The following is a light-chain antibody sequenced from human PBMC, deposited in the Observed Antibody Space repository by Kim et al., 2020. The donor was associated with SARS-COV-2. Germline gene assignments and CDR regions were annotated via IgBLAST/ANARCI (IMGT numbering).Light chain of an antibody. J-gene: IGLJ3*02. CDR3: QSADSSDTFWV. CDR2: EDT. Sequence: PRQTARITCSGDALQKQYAYWFQQEPGQAPVVLIYEDTERPSGIPERFSGSTSGTTVTLTISAVQAEDEADYYCQSADSSDTFWVFGGGTQLTVL. V-gene: IGLV3-25*03. CDR1: ALQKQY.